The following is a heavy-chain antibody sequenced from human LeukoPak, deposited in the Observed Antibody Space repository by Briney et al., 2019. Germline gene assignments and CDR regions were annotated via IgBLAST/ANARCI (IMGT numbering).Heavy chain of an antibody. CDR2: ISYDGSKK. D-gene: IGHD1-26*01. J-gene: IGHJ4*02. V-gene: IGHV3-30*18. CDR3: AKDGDGATSFDY. Sequence: PGRSLRLSCAASGFSFSGYGMHWVRQAPGKGLEWVAVISYDGSKKYYADSVKGRFTISRDNSKNTLYLQMNSLRAEDTAVYYCAKDGDGATSFDYWGQGTLVTVSS. CDR1: GFSFSGYG.